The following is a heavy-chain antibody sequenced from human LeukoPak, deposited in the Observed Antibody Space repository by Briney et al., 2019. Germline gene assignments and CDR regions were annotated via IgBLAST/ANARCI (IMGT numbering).Heavy chain of an antibody. Sequence: LSQTLSLTCTVSGGSISSGGYYWSWIRQHPGKGLEWIGYIYYSGSTYYNPSLKSRVTIPVDTSKNQFSLKLSSVTAADTAVYYCASAGSSSSSYYFDYWGQGTLVTVSS. V-gene: IGHV4-31*03. CDR3: ASAGSSSSSYYFDY. CDR1: GGSISSGGYY. J-gene: IGHJ4*02. CDR2: IYYSGST. D-gene: IGHD6-6*01.